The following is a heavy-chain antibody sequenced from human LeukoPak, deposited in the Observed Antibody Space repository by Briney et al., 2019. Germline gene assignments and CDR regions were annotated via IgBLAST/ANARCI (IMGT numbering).Heavy chain of an antibody. J-gene: IGHJ3*02. V-gene: IGHV1-69*05. D-gene: IGHD6-19*01. CDR3: AQGAIAVAGYHAFDI. CDR2: IIPIFGTA. CDR1: GGTFSSYA. Sequence: SVKVSCKASGGTFSSYAISWVRQAPGQGLEWMGRIIPIFGTANYAQKFQGRVTITTDESTSTAYMELSSLRSEDTAVYYRAQGAIAVAGYHAFDIWGQGTMVTVSS.